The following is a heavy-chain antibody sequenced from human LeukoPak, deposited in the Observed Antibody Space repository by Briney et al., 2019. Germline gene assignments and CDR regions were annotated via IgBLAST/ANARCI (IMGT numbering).Heavy chain of an antibody. CDR3: AVELTIFGVVTNHPLDY. CDR1: GGSISSSGYY. J-gene: IGHJ4*02. D-gene: IGHD3-3*01. V-gene: IGHV4-39*01. Sequence: PSETLSLTCTVSGGSISSSGYYWGWIRQPPGKGLEWIGSIYYSGSTYYNPSLKSRVTISVDTSKNQFSLKLSSVTAADTAVYYCAVELTIFGVVTNHPLDYWGQGTLVTVSS. CDR2: IYYSGST.